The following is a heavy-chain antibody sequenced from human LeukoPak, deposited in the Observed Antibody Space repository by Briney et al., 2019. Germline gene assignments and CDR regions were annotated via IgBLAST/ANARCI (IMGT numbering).Heavy chain of an antibody. J-gene: IGHJ4*02. Sequence: SETLSLTCTVSGGSISSSSYYWGWIRQPPGKGLEWIGSIYYSGSTYYNPSLKSRVTISVDTSKNQFSLKLSSVTAADTAVYYCARVDYYDSSGYYTRGLYYFDYWGQGTLVTVSS. D-gene: IGHD3-22*01. CDR3: ARVDYYDSSGYYTRGLYYFDY. CDR2: IYYSGST. CDR1: GGSISSSSYY. V-gene: IGHV4-39*01.